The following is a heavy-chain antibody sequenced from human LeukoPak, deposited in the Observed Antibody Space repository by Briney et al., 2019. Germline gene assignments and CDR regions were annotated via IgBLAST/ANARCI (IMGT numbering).Heavy chain of an antibody. Sequence: GGSLRLSCAASGFTFSSYSMNWVRQAPGKGLEWVSAISGSDGSTYYADSVKGRFTISRDNSKNTLYLQMNSLRAEDTAVYYCAKIRPPAYDIWGQGTMVTVPS. CDR1: GFTFSSYS. D-gene: IGHD3-3*02. J-gene: IGHJ3*02. V-gene: IGHV3-23*01. CDR2: ISGSDGST. CDR3: AKIRPPAYDI.